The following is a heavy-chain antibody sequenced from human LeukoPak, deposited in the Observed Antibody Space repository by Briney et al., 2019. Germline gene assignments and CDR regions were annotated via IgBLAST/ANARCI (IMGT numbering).Heavy chain of an antibody. J-gene: IGHJ6*03. V-gene: IGHV3-21*04. CDR3: AKDWMDSSEDVVGGYYYYMDV. D-gene: IGHD6-25*01. Sequence: PGGSLRLSCAASGFTFSTYSMNWVRQAPGKGLEWVSSISSSTSYIYYADSVKGRFTISRDNSKNTLYLQMNSLRAEDTAVYYCAKDWMDSSEDVVGGYYYYMDVWGKGTTVTISS. CDR2: ISSSTSYI. CDR1: GFTFSTYS.